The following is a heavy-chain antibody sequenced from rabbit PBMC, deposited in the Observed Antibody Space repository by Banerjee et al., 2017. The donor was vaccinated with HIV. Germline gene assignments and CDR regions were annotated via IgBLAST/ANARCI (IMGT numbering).Heavy chain of an antibody. J-gene: IGHJ2*01. D-gene: IGHD2-1*01. CDR3: ARLGYDDYYQDAFDP. V-gene: IGHV1S40*01. CDR1: GFDLSNYYY. CDR2: IYAGSSGTT. Sequence: QSLEESGGDLVKPEGSLTLTCKASGFDLSNYYYMCWVRQAPGKGLEWIACIYAGSSGTTYYANWAKGRFTISKTSSTTVTLQMTSLTAADTATYFCARLGYDDYYQDAFDPWGQGTLVTVS.